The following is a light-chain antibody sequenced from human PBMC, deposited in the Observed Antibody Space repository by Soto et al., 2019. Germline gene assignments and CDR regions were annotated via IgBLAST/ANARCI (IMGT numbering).Light chain of an antibody. CDR3: QQRSSWPLT. CDR2: DAS. Sequence: EIVLTQSPATLSLSPGERAALSCRASQSVSSYLAWYQQKPGQAPRLLIYDASNRATGIPARFSGSGSGTDFTLTISSLQSEDFAVYYCQQRSSWPLTLGGGTKVDIK. J-gene: IGKJ4*01. CDR1: QSVSSY. V-gene: IGKV3-11*01.